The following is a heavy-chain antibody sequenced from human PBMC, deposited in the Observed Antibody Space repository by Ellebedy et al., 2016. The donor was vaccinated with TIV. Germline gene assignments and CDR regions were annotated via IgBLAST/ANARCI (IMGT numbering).Heavy chain of an antibody. V-gene: IGHV4-59*12. CDR2: IYYSGST. CDR3: ARCWGSYRPLDY. Sequence: MPSETLSLTCSVSAGSIKSYYWNWIRQPPGKGLEWIGYIYYSGSTNYNPSLKSRITISVDTSKNQFSLKLSSVTAADTAVYYCARCWGSYRPLDYWGQGTLVTVSS. J-gene: IGHJ4*02. D-gene: IGHD3-16*02. CDR1: AGSIKSYY.